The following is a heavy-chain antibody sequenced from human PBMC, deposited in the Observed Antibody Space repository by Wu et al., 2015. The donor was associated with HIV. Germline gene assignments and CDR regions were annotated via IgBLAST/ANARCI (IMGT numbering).Heavy chain of an antibody. D-gene: IGHD3-10*01. CDR1: TYTVTDYF. Sequence: QVQLVQSGAEVKKPGASVKVSCKASTYTVTDYFIHWIRQAPGQGLEWMGWTNLNTGGTNYAPKFQGRVTMTRDTSISTAYIELGGLTSDDTAVYYCARELYGRLGEYDYYGMDVWGQGTTVTVSS. CDR3: ARELYGRLGEYDYYGMDV. J-gene: IGHJ6*02. V-gene: IGHV1-2*02. CDR2: TNLNTGGT.